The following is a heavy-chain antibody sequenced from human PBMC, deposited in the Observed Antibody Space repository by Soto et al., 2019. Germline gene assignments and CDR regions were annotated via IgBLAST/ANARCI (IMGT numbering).Heavy chain of an antibody. CDR3: ATSQKGYNWNYFDH. Sequence: PSETLSLTCAVFSGSLGDHYWAWIRQSPEKGLEWIGEIHPSGSTDYNPSLKSQLTLSFDTSKNQFSLKVASVTAADTAVYYCATSQKGYNWNYFDHWGQGALVTVSS. CDR1: SGSLGDHY. J-gene: IGHJ4*02. D-gene: IGHD1-20*01. V-gene: IGHV4-34*01. CDR2: IHPSGST.